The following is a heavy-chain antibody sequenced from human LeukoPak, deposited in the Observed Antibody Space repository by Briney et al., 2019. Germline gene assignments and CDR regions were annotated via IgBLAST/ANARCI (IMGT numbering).Heavy chain of an antibody. CDR1: GFTFSSYS. D-gene: IGHD3-22*01. J-gene: IGHJ4*02. CDR2: ISSSGSTI. CDR3: ARGSLDYYDSSGCDY. Sequence: GGSLRLSCAASGFTFSSYSMSWIRQAPGKGLEWVSYISSSGSTIYYADSVKGRFTISRDNAKNSLYLQMNSLRAEDTAVYYCARGSLDYYDSSGCDYWGQGTLVTVSS. V-gene: IGHV3-48*04.